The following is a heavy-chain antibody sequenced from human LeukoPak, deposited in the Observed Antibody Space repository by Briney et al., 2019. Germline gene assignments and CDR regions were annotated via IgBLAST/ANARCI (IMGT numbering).Heavy chain of an antibody. J-gene: IGHJ5*02. CDR1: GASISIYY. D-gene: IGHD5-12*01. Sequence: SETLSLTCTVSGASISIYYWSWIRQPPGKGLEWIGYTYYSGNSDYNSSLKSRVTISVDTSKNQISLKLNSVTAADTAVYYCARGKNGYDSWGQGTLVTVSS. V-gene: IGHV4-59*01. CDR2: TYYSGNS. CDR3: ARGKNGYDS.